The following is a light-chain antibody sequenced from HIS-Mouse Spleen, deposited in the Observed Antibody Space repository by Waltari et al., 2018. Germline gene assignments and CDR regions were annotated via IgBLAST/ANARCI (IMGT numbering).Light chain of an antibody. V-gene: IGLV2-23*01. CDR1: SSDVGSYNL. CDR2: EGS. Sequence: QSALTQPASVSGSPGQSITISCTGTSSDVGSYNLVSWSQQPPGKAPKLMIYEGSKRPSGVSNRFSGSKSGNTASLTISGLQAEDEADYYCCSYAGSSTVVFGGGTKLTVL. J-gene: IGLJ2*01. CDR3: CSYAGSSTVV.